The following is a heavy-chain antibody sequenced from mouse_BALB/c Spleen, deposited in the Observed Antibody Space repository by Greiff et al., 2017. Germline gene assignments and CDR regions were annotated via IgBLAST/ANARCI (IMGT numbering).Heavy chain of an antibody. CDR1: GYSFTGYF. CDR3: AREGGLYGYDEEVWFAY. Sequence: EVQLQQSGPELVKPGASVKISCKASGYSFTGYFMNWVMQSHGKSLEWIGRINPYNGDTFYNQKFKGKATLTVDKSSSTAHMELRSLASEDSAVYYCAREGGLYGYDEEVWFAYWGQGTLVTVSA. J-gene: IGHJ3*01. V-gene: IGHV1-20*02. D-gene: IGHD2-2*01. CDR2: INPYNGDT.